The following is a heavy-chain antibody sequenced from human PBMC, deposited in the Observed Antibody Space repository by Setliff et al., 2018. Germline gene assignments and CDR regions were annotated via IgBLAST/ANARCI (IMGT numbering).Heavy chain of an antibody. J-gene: IGHJ4*02. V-gene: IGHV1-69*10. CDR1: GGTFSSYA. D-gene: IGHD2-15*01. Sequence: SVKVSCKASGGTFSSYAISWVRQAPGQGLEWMGGIIPILGIANYAQKFQGRVTITADESTSTAYMELSSLRSEDTAVYYCARARRTVGVVAATIFDYWGQGTLVTVSS. CDR3: ARARRTVGVVAATIFDY. CDR2: IIPILGIA.